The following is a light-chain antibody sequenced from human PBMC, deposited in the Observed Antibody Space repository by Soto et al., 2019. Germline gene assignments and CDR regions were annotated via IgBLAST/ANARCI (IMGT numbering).Light chain of an antibody. CDR1: QSISSW. CDR2: DAS. J-gene: IGKJ5*01. Sequence: DIRLTQSPSTLSASLGDRVTITCRASQSISSWLAWYQQKPGKAPKLLIYDASSLETGAPSRFSGSGSGTDFTLTISSLQPEDVATYYCQHYDHLPITFGQGTRLEIK. V-gene: IGKV1-5*01. CDR3: QHYDHLPIT.